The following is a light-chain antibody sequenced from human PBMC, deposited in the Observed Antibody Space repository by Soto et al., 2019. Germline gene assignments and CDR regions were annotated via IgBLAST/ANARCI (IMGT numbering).Light chain of an antibody. J-gene: IGKJ4*01. Sequence: EIVMTQSPATLSVSPGERATLSCRASQSVSSKLAWYRQKPGQAPRLLIYGASTRATGIPARFSGSGSGTEFTLTISSLQSEDFALYYCQQYNNWPPATFGGGTKVEIK. CDR3: QQYNNWPPAT. CDR1: QSVSSK. CDR2: GAS. V-gene: IGKV3-15*01.